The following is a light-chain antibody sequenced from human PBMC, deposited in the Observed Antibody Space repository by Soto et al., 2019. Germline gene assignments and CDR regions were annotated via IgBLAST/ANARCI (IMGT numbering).Light chain of an antibody. V-gene: IGKV3-11*01. CDR1: QTIDTY. J-gene: IGKJ5*01. CDR2: DAS. CDR3: QQRGSWPPT. Sequence: DIVLTQSPATLSLSPGESATLSCTTNQTIDTYFAWYQQKRGLPPRLLIYDASNRAIGIPARFSGSGSGTYFSLTISSLEPEDFAVYYCQQRGSWPPTFGRGTRLEI.